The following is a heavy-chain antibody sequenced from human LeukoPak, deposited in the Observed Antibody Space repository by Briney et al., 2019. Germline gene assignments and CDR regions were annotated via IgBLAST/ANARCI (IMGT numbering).Heavy chain of an antibody. V-gene: IGHV4-61*02. CDR2: IFTSGST. CDR3: ARGSYYYYSSGFRPYYFDY. D-gene: IGHD3-22*01. CDR1: GGSISSGNYY. J-gene: IGHJ4*02. Sequence: SETLSLTCTVSGGSISSGNYYWTWIRQPAGKGLEWIGRIFTSGSTDYNPSLKSRVTISVDTSKNQFSLKLSSVTAADTAVYYCARGSYYYYSSGFRPYYFDYWGQGTLVTVSS.